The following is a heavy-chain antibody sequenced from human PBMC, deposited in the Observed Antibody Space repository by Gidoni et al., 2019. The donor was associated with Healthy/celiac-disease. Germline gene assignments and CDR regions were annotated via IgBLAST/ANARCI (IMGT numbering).Heavy chain of an antibody. V-gene: IGHV3-30*04. CDR3: ARADYYDSSGYSGFDY. Sequence: QVQLVESGGGVVQPGRSLRLSCAASGFTFSSYAMHWVRQAPGKGLEWVAVISYDGSNKYYADSVKGRFTISRDNSKNTLYLQMNSLRAEDTAVYYCARADYYDSSGYSGFDYWGQGTLVTVSS. CDR2: ISYDGSNK. CDR1: GFTFSSYA. D-gene: IGHD3-22*01. J-gene: IGHJ4*02.